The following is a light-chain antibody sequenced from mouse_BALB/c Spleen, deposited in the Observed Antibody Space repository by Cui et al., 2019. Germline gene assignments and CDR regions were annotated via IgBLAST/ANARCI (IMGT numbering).Light chain of an antibody. J-gene: IGKJ5*01. CDR2: GTS. Sequence: QIVLTQSPATMSASPGEKVTITCSASSSVSYMHWFQQKPGTSPKLWIYGTSNLASGVPARFSGSGSGTSYSLTISRMEAEDAATYYCQQRSSYPLTFGAGTKLELK. CDR3: QQRSSYPLT. CDR1: SSVSY. V-gene: IGKV4-57*01.